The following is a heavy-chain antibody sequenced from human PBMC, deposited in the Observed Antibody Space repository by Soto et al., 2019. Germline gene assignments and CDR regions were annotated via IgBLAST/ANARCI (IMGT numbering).Heavy chain of an antibody. V-gene: IGHV4-31*03. J-gene: IGHJ4*02. D-gene: IGHD3-10*01. CDR1: GGSISNGDYY. CDR2: IFYNGNA. CDR3: AGLRGSGTNYFFDY. Sequence: QVQLQESGPGLVKPSQTLSLTCTVSGGSISNGDYYWSWIRQHPGKGLEWIGYIFYNGNAYYTPSLKSRITISVDTSENQFSLKLTSVTAADTAVYYCAGLRGSGTNYFFDYWGQGTLVTVSS.